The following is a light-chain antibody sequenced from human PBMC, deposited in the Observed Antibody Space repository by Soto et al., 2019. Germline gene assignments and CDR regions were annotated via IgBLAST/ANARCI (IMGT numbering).Light chain of an antibody. V-gene: IGKV3-20*01. J-gene: IGKJ2*01. CDR2: GAS. Sequence: EIVLTQSPGTLSLSPGERATLSCRASQSVSGTYLTWYQQKPGQAPRLLIYGASSRATGIPDRFSGSGSGKDFTLTISRLEPEDLAVYYCQQYGTSPYTFGQGTKLEIK. CDR1: QSVSGTY. CDR3: QQYGTSPYT.